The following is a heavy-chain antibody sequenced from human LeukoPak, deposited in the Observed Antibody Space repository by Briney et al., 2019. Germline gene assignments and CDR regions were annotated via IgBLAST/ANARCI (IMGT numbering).Heavy chain of an antibody. CDR3: ARDRVKPRGYSYGETDY. CDR1: GYTFTSYY. V-gene: IGHV1-46*01. CDR2: INPSGGST. J-gene: IGHJ4*02. D-gene: IGHD5-18*01. Sequence: ASVKVSCKASGYTFTSYYMHWVRQAPGQGLEWMGIINPSGGSTNYAQKFQGRVTMTRDTSTSTVYMELSSLRSEDTAVYYCARDRVKPRGYSYGETDYWGQGTLVTVSS.